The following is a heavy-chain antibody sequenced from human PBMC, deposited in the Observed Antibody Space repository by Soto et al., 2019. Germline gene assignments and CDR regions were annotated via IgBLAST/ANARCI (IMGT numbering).Heavy chain of an antibody. CDR2: ISGSGGST. Sequence: GASVKVSCKASGYTFTSYAMSWVRQAPGKGLEWVSAISGSGGSTYYADSVKGRFTISRDNSKNTLYLQMNSLRAEDTAVYYCAKDPAPLGGMEVWGQGTTVTVSS. CDR1: GYTFTSYA. V-gene: IGHV3-23*01. J-gene: IGHJ6*02. D-gene: IGHD3-16*01. CDR3: AKDPAPLGGMEV.